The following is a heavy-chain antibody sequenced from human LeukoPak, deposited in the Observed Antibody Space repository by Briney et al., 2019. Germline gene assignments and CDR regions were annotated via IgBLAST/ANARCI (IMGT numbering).Heavy chain of an antibody. CDR1: GGSFSGYY. D-gene: IGHD2-2*02. J-gene: IGHJ5*02. CDR2: INHSGST. V-gene: IGHV4-34*01. CDR3: ARAGYCSSSSCYTSYWFDP. Sequence: SETLSLTCAVYGGSFSGYYWSWIRQSPGKGLEWIGEINHSGSTNYKPSLKSRVTISVDTSKNQFSLKLTSVTAADTAVYYCARAGYCSSSSCYTSYWFDPWGQGTLVTVSS.